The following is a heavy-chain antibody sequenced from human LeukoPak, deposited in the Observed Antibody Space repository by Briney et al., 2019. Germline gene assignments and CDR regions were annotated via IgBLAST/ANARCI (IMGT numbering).Heavy chain of an antibody. CDR3: ARGTWYNSPVGRFGP. J-gene: IGHJ5*02. D-gene: IGHD6-19*01. V-gene: IGHV4-31*03. CDR2: IYYNGTT. CDR1: GGSISSGGFD. Sequence: PSETLSLTCTVSGGSISSGGFDWSWNRQHPGKGLEWIGYIYYNGTTDYNPSLKSRVTISVDTSKNQFSLNLSSVTAADTAVYYCARGTWYNSPVGRFGPWGQGTLVTVSS.